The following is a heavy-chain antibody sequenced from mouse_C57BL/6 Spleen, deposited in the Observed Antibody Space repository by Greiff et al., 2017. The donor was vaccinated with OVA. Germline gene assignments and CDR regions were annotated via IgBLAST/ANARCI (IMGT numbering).Heavy chain of an antibody. CDR1: GYSITSGYY. CDR2: ISYDGSN. J-gene: IGHJ2*01. V-gene: IGHV3-6*01. CDR3: AREGEIFDY. Sequence: VQLKESGPGLVKPSQSLSLTCSVTGYSITSGYYWNWIRQFPGNKLEWMGYISYDGSNNYNPSLKNRISITRDTSKNQFFLKLNSVTTEDTATYYCAREGEIFDYWGQGTTLTVSS.